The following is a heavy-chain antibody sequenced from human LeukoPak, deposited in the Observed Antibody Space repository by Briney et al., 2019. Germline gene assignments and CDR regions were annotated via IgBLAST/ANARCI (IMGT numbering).Heavy chain of an antibody. V-gene: IGHV4-34*01. J-gene: IGHJ4*02. CDR1: GFTFSSYW. D-gene: IGHD3-22*01. CDR3: ASVYDSSGYYPF. CDR2: INHSGST. Sequence: LSCAASGFTFSSYWMSWVRQPPGKGLEWIGEINHSGSTNYNPSLKSRVTISVDTSKNQFSLKLSSVTAADTAVYYCASVYDSSGYYPFWGQGTLVTVSS.